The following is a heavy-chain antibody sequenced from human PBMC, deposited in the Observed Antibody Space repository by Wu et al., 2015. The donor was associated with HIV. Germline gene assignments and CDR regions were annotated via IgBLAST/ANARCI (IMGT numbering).Heavy chain of an antibody. J-gene: IGHJ4*02. CDR2: ISAYNGNT. Sequence: QVQLVQSGAELRKSGASAKVSCTATGYTFTSYGISWVRQAPGQGLEWMGWISAYNGNTNYAQKLQGRVTMTTDTSTSTAYMELRSLRSDDTAVYYCARDLPAAAMNYFDYWGQGTLVTVSS. CDR3: ARDLPAAAMNYFDY. V-gene: IGHV1-18*01. CDR1: GYTFTSYG. D-gene: IGHD2-2*01.